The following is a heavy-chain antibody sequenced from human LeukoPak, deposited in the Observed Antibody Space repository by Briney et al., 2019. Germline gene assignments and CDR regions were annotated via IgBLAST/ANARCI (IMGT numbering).Heavy chain of an antibody. CDR2: IHHRGTT. Sequence: KASETLTLTCIVSGGSISTNTYYWGWIRLPPGKGLEWIGEIHHRGTTYYNPSLRSRVTISVDTSKNQFSLTLTSVTAADTAVYYCARVTYNGYQHFDYWGQGNLVTVS. D-gene: IGHD3-10*01. V-gene: IGHV4-39*07. CDR1: GGSISTNTYY. J-gene: IGHJ4*02. CDR3: ARVTYNGYQHFDY.